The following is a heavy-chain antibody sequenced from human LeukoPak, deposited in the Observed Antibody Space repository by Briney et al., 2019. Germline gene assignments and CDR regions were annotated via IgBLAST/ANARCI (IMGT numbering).Heavy chain of an antibody. V-gene: IGHV4-34*01. CDR2: INHSGST. D-gene: IGHD3-10*01. Sequence: GSLRLSCAASGFTFSSYWMSWVRQAPGKGLEWIGEINHSGSTNYNPSLKSRVTISVDTSKNQFSLKLSSVTAADTAVYYCARGRRLLWFGELLSKPNWFDPWGQGTLVTVSS. CDR1: GFTFSSYW. CDR3: ARGRRLLWFGELLSKPNWFDP. J-gene: IGHJ5*02.